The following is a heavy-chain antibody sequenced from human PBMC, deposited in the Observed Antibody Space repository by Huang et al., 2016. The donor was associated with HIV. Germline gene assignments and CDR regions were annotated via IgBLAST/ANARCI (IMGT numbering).Heavy chain of an antibody. Sequence: EVQLVESGGGLVQPGGSLRLSCAASGFTFNSYWMSWVRQAPGKGLEWGAGINTEGSEKSYVDSVKGRFTISRDNARNSLYLQMDSLRAEDTAVYYCVRLLDHTGDYWGQGTLVTVSS. V-gene: IGHV3-7*01. CDR1: GFTFNSYW. CDR3: VRLLDHTGDY. J-gene: IGHJ4*02. CDR2: INTEGSEK. D-gene: IGHD1-26*01.